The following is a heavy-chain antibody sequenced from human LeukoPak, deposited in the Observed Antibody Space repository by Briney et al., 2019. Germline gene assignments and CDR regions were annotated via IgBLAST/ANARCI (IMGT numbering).Heavy chain of an antibody. CDR3: ARGNFNDILTGYPNWFDP. Sequence: GESLKISCKGSGYSFTTYWIGWVRQMPGKGLEWMGIIYPGDSDTRYSPSFQGQVTISADKSISTAYLQWSSLKASDTAMYYCARGNFNDILTGYPNWFDPWGQGTLVTVSS. D-gene: IGHD3-9*01. CDR2: IYPGDSDT. CDR1: GYSFTTYW. V-gene: IGHV5-51*01. J-gene: IGHJ5*02.